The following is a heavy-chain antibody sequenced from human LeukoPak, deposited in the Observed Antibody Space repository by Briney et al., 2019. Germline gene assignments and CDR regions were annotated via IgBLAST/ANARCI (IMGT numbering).Heavy chain of an antibody. CDR2: ISSSSRYI. CDR1: GFTFSSYS. V-gene: IGHV3-21*01. Sequence: PGGSLRLSCAASGFTFSSYSMNWVRQAPGKGLEWVSSISSSSRYIYYADSVKGRFTTSRDNAKNSLYLQMNSLRAEDTAVYYCAREADISLNYGSGSYPDYWGQGTLVTVSS. J-gene: IGHJ4*02. D-gene: IGHD3-10*01. CDR3: AREADISLNYGSGSYPDY.